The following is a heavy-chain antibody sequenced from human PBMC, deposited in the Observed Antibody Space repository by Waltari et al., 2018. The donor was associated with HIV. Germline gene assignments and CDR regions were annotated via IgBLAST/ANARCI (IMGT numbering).Heavy chain of an antibody. CDR1: GFTFSSYW. J-gene: IGHJ4*02. Sequence: EVPLVESGGGLVQPGGSLRLSCADSGFTFSSYWMHWVRQAPGKGLVWVSRINSEGSSTSYADSVKGRFTISRDNAKNTLYLQMNSLRVEDTAVYYCARGDGYAYPNWGQGTLVTVSS. D-gene: IGHD5-12*01. CDR3: ARGDGYAYPN. CDR2: INSEGSST. V-gene: IGHV3-74*01.